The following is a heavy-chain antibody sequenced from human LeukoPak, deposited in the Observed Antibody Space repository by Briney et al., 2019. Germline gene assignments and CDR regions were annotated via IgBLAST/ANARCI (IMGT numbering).Heavy chain of an antibody. CDR1: GFTFSSYS. CDR3: ARDPYYDILTGYSALDY. J-gene: IGHJ4*02. Sequence: GGSLRLSCAASGFTFSSYSMNWVRQAPGKGLEWVSSISSSSSYIYYADSVKGRFTISRDNAKNSLYLQMNSLRAEDTAVYYCARDPYYDILTGYSALDYWGQGTLVTVSS. CDR2: ISSSSSYI. V-gene: IGHV3-21*01. D-gene: IGHD3-9*01.